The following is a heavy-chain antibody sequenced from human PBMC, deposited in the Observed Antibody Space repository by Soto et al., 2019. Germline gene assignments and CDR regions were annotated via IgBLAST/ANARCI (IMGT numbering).Heavy chain of an antibody. J-gene: IGHJ6*03. D-gene: IGHD6-13*01. CDR3: ARQKVIAAGYYYYYMDV. CDR2: IYYSGST. Sequence: SETLSLTCTVSGGSISSSSYYWGWIRQPPGKGLEWIGSIYYSGSTYYNPSLKSRVTISVDTSKNQFSLKLSSVTAADTAVYYCARQKVIAAGYYYYYMDVWGKGTTVTVSS. V-gene: IGHV4-39*01. CDR1: GGSISSSSYY.